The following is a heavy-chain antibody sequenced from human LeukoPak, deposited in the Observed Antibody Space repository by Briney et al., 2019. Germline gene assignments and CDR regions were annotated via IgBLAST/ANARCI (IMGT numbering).Heavy chain of an antibody. CDR3: ARGGRYDYVWGSFDY. V-gene: IGHV3-48*01. J-gene: IGHJ4*02. Sequence: GGSLRLSCAASGFTFSSYSMNWVPQAPGKGLEWVSYISSSSSAIYYADSVKGRFTISRDNAKNPLYLQMNSLRAEDTAVYYCARGGRYDYVWGSFDYWGQGTLVTVSS. D-gene: IGHD3-16*01. CDR1: GFTFSSYS. CDR2: ISSSSSAI.